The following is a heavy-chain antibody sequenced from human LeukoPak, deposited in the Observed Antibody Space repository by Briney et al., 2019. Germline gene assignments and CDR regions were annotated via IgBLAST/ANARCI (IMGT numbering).Heavy chain of an antibody. CDR3: ARDPVDTAMVWRFDR. CDR1: GGSISSGGYY. CDR2: IYYSGST. Sequence: SETLSLTCTVSGGSISSGGYYWSWIRQHPGKGLEWIGYIYYSGSTYYNPSLKSRVAISVDTSKNQFSLKLSSVTAADTAVYYCARDPVDTAMVWRFDRWGQGTLVTVPS. V-gene: IGHV4-31*03. D-gene: IGHD5-18*01. J-gene: IGHJ5*02.